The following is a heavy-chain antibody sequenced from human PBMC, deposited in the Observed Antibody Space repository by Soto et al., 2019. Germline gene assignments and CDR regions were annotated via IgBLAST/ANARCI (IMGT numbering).Heavy chain of an antibody. V-gene: IGHV3-11*01. D-gene: IGHD6-19*01. Sequence: QVQLVESGGGLVKPGGSLRLSCAASGFTFSDYYMSWIRQAPGTGLEWISSISSSDITIYYADSVKGRFTISRDNANNSLYLQVNSLRAEDTAVYYCARLGSSGWYVDYWGQGTLVTVSS. J-gene: IGHJ4*02. CDR3: ARLGSSGWYVDY. CDR1: GFTFSDYY. CDR2: ISSSDITI.